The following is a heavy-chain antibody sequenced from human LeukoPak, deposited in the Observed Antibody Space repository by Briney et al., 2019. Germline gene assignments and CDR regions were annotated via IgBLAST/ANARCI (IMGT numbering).Heavy chain of an antibody. CDR3: ARQEEMATITPYYFDY. CDR1: GFTFSTYS. D-gene: IGHD5-24*01. CDR2: ISSSSRHR. Sequence: GGSLRLSCVASGFTFSTYSMNWVRQAPGKGLEWVSSISSSSRHRHYADSVKGRFTISRDDAKNSVYLQMNSLRAEETAVYYCARQEEMATITPYYFDYWGQGTLVTVSS. V-gene: IGHV3-21*01. J-gene: IGHJ4*02.